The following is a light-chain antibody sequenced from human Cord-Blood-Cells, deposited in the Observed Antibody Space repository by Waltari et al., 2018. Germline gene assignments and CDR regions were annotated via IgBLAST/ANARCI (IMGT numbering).Light chain of an antibody. CDR3: QVCDSSSDHYV. V-gene: IGLV3-21*02. CDR1: NIGSTS. CDR2: DDS. J-gene: IGLJ1*01. Sequence: SYVLTQPPSVSVAPGQTARITCGGNNIGSTSVHWYQQKPGQAPVLVVYDDSDRPSGIPERFSGSNSGNTATLTISRVEAGDEADYYCQVCDSSSDHYVFGTGTKVTVL.